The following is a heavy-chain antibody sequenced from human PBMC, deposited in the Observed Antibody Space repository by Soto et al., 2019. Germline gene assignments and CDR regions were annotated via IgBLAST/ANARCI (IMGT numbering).Heavy chain of an antibody. D-gene: IGHD1-7*01. V-gene: IGHV1-18*04. J-gene: IGHJ1*01. CDR1: CYTVTSYG. CDR2: VSAYNGNT. Sequence: GASVKVSCNASCYTVTSYGISWVRHAPGQGLEWMGWVSAYNGNTNYAQKLQGRVTMTTDTARSTAYTELRSLRSDDTGGYYCARQDCNYVEVPTPLCYWRQRTLVTVSS. CDR3: ARQDCNYVEVPTPLCY.